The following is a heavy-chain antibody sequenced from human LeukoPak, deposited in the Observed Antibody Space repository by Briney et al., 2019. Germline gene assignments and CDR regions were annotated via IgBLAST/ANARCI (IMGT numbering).Heavy chain of an antibody. CDR3: ARHESSSGWFYFDY. J-gene: IGHJ4*02. CDR2: IYYSGST. Sequence: SETLSLTCTVSGGSINKYYWSRLRQPPGKGLEWIGYIYYSGSTKYNPSLKSRVAILVDTSKNQFSLKLNSVTAADTAVYYCARHESSSGWFYFDYWGQGTLVTVSS. D-gene: IGHD6-19*01. V-gene: IGHV4-59*08. CDR1: GGSINKYY.